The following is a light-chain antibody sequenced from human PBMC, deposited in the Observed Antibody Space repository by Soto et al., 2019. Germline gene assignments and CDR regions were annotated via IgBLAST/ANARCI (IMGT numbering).Light chain of an antibody. V-gene: IGLV2-8*01. CDR1: SSDVGGYNY. CDR2: EVT. J-gene: IGLJ7*01. Sequence: QSALTQPPSASGSPGQSVAISCTGTSSDVGGYNYVSWYQQHPGKAPKLMIYEVTKRPSGVPDRFSGSKSGNTASLTVSGLQAEDEADYYCAVWDDSLSGPVFGGDTQLTVL. CDR3: AVWDDSLSGPV.